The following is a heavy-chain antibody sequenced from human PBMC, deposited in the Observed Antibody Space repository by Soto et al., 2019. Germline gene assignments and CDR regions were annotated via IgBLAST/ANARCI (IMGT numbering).Heavy chain of an antibody. J-gene: IGHJ6*02. CDR1: GFTFDDYA. V-gene: IGHV3-43D*04. Sequence: EVQLVESGGVVVQPGGSLRLSCAASGFTFDDYAMHWVRQAPGKGLEWVSLISWDGGSTYYADSVKGRFTISRDNSKNSLYLQMNSLRAEDTALYYCAKTGAGAGYGMDVWGQGTTVTVSS. CDR3: AKTGAGAGYGMDV. CDR2: ISWDGGST. D-gene: IGHD7-27*01.